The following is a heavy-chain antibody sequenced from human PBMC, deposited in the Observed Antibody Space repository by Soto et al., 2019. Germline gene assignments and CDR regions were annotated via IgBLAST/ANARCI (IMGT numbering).Heavy chain of an antibody. V-gene: IGHV4-30-4*01. CDR1: GGSFSSGDYY. J-gene: IGHJ6*02. CDR3: ARIHFGDEPSYYYYGMGV. D-gene: IGHD4-17*01. CDR2: IYYTGST. Sequence: PSETLSLTCTVSGGSFSSGDYYWSWVRQPPGKGLEWIGYIYYTGSTFNNPSLKSRVSISIDTSKTQFSLKLSSVTAADTAVYYCARIHFGDEPSYYYYGMGVWGQGTTVTVSS.